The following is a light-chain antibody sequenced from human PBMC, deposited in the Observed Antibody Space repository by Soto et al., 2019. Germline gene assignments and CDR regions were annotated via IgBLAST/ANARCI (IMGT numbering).Light chain of an antibody. Sequence: QSALTQSASVSGSPGQSITISCTGTSSDVGGYNYVSWYQQHPGKAPKLMIYEVSNRPSGVSNRFSGSKSGNTASLTISGLQAEDEADYYCSSYTSSSTRVFGGGTQLPS. CDR2: EVS. CDR3: SSYTSSSTRV. V-gene: IGLV2-14*01. J-gene: IGLJ3*02. CDR1: SSDVGGYNY.